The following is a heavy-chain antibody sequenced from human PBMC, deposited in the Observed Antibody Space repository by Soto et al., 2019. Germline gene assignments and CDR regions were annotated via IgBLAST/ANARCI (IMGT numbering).Heavy chain of an antibody. V-gene: IGHV1-46*01. CDR3: ARVWDSSGYYYFDY. CDR2: INANGGNT. J-gene: IGHJ4*02. Sequence: GASVKVSCKASGYTFTSYGISWVRQAPGQGLEWMGIINANGGNTNYAQKFQGRVTMTRDTSTSTVYMELSSLRSEDTAVYYCARVWDSSGYYYFDYWGQGTPVTVSS. CDR1: GYTFTSYG. D-gene: IGHD3-22*01.